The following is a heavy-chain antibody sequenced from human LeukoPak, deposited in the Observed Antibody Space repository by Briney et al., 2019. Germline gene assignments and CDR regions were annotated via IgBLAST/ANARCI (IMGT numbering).Heavy chain of an antibody. J-gene: IGHJ4*02. CDR3: ATGIAAAGTWDY. CDR1: GYSFINDD. V-gene: IGHV1-8*03. D-gene: IGHD6-13*01. CDR2: MSPSNGNT. Sequence: ASVKVSCKASGYSFINDDINWVRQAPGQGLEWMVWMSPSNGNTGFAQKFQGRVTLTWNTSITTAYMELSSLRSEDTAVYYCATGIAAAGTWDYWGQGTLVTVSS.